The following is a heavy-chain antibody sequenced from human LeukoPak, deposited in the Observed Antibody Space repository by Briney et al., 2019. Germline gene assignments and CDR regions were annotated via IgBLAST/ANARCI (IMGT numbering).Heavy chain of an antibody. CDR1: GFTFSDYF. V-gene: IGHV3-11*04. J-gene: IGHJ4*02. D-gene: IGHD4-23*01. Sequence: GGSLRLSCAASGFTFSDYFISWLRQAPGKGLEWVSYSSSSGSTINYADSVKGRFTISRDNAKNSLYLQMNSLRAEDTAVYYCARDTGVGYFDYWGQGTLVTVSS. CDR3: ARDTGVGYFDY. CDR2: SSSSGSTI.